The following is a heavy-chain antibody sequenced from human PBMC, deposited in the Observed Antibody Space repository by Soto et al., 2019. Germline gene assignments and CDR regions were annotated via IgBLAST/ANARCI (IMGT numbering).Heavy chain of an antibody. V-gene: IGHV3-11*01. CDR1: GFTFSDYY. CDR3: ARQRGYYDSSGLDY. CDR2: ISGGGGSTI. Sequence: PGGSLRLSCAASGFTFSDYYMTWIRQAPGKGLEWLSYISGGGGSTIYYSASVKGRFTISRDNAKNSLYLQMNSLGAEDTAVYYCARQRGYYDSSGLDYWGQGTLVTVSS. D-gene: IGHD3-22*01. J-gene: IGHJ4*02.